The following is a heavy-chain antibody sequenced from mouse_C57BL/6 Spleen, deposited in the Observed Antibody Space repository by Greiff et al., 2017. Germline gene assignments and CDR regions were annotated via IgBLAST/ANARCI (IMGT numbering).Heavy chain of an antibody. D-gene: IGHD1-1*01. CDR3: ARAKSYYYGSSLAWFAY. CDR1: GYSITSGYY. CDR2: ISYDGSN. V-gene: IGHV3-6*01. J-gene: IGHJ3*01. Sequence: DVKLQESGPGLVKPSQSLSLTCSVTGYSITSGYYWNWIRQFPGNKLEWMGYISYDGSNNYNPSLKNRISITRDTSKNQFFLKLNSVTTEDTATYYCARAKSYYYGSSLAWFAYWGQGTLVTVSA.